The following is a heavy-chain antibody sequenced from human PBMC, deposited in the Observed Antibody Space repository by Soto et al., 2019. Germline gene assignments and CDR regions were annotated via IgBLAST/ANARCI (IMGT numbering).Heavy chain of an antibody. Sequence: GESLKISCKGSGYRFTSYWIGWVRQMPGKGLEWMGIIYPGDSDTRYSSAFQGQVTISADKSISTAYLQWSSLNASDTAMYYCARHYRIAAAFVGYWGQGTVVTVSS. CDR2: IYPGDSDT. CDR1: GYRFTSYW. D-gene: IGHD6-13*01. J-gene: IGHJ4*02. V-gene: IGHV5-51*01. CDR3: ARHYRIAAAFVGY.